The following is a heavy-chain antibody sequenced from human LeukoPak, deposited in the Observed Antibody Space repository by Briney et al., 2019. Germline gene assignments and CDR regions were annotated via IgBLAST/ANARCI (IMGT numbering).Heavy chain of an antibody. CDR3: ARRTNDYGGYGDY. Sequence: HGESLKISCKGSGYRFTSYWIGWVRQMPGKGLEWMGIIYPGDSDTRYSPSFQGQVTISADKSISAAYLQWSSLKASDTAMYYCARRTNDYGGYGDYWGQGTLVTVSS. CDR1: GYRFTSYW. CDR2: IYPGDSDT. V-gene: IGHV5-51*01. D-gene: IGHD4-23*01. J-gene: IGHJ4*02.